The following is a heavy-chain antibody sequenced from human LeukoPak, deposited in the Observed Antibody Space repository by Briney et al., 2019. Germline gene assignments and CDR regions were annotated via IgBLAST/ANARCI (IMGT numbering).Heavy chain of an antibody. Sequence: GGSLRLSCAASGFTFSNYWMSWVRQAPGKGLEWVANINEDESDKYYVDSVKGRFTISRDNAKNSLYLQMNSLRVEDTAVYFCADNLSRWGQGTLVTVSS. D-gene: IGHD1-1*01. CDR2: INEDESDK. CDR1: GFTFSNYW. V-gene: IGHV3-7*01. CDR3: ADNLSR. J-gene: IGHJ4*02.